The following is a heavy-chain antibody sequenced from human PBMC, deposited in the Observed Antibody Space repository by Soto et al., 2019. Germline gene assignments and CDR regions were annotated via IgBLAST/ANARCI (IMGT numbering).Heavy chain of an antibody. CDR2: IYYSGST. Sequence: PSETLSLTCSVSDGSISSSNYYWVWIRQSPDKGLEWIGSIYYSGSTDYNPSLQSRLTISVHTSRSHVSLKLSSVTAADTAVYCCAREVTYNFLSGSGYFDYWGQGTLVTVSS. CDR3: AREVTYNFLSGSGYFDY. J-gene: IGHJ4*02. V-gene: IGHV4-39*02. D-gene: IGHD3-3*01. CDR1: DGSISSSNYY.